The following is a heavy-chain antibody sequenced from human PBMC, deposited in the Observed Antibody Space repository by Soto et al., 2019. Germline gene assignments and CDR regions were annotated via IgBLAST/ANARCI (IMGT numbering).Heavy chain of an antibody. CDR2: IYWDDDK. J-gene: IGHJ4*02. V-gene: IGHV2-5*02. CDR1: GFSLSTRGMS. D-gene: IGHD2-15*01. Sequence: QITLKESGPTLVKPTQTLTLTCSFSGFSLSTRGMSVAWIRQPPGKALEWLALIYWDDDKRYSSSLKSRLTITKDTTKNQVVLTMTNMDPVDTATYYCAHVLGYCSGGSCYSGPSEYWGQGTLVTVSS. CDR3: AHVLGYCSGGSCYSGPSEY.